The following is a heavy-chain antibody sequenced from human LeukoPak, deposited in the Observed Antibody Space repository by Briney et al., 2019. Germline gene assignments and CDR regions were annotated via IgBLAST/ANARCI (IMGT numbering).Heavy chain of an antibody. CDR2: ISGSGGST. CDR1: GFTFSSYG. CDR3: ARGLSLDY. V-gene: IGHV3-23*01. D-gene: IGHD4/OR15-4a*01. J-gene: IGHJ4*02. Sequence: GGSLRLSCAASGFTFSSYGMSWVRQAPGKGLEWVSAISGSGGSTYYADSLKGRFTISRDNAKNSLYLQMNSLRVEDTAVYYCARGLSLDYWGQGTLVTVSS.